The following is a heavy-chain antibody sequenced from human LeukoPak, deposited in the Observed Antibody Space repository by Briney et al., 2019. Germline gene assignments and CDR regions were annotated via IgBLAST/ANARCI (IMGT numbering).Heavy chain of an antibody. V-gene: IGHV3-21*01. Sequence: PGGSLRLSCAASGFIFSDYSMNWVRQAPGKGLEWVSFISSSSGYIYYADSVKGRFTISRDNAKNSLYLQMNSLRVEDTAVYYCARGAGWSDYWGQGTLVTVSS. CDR3: ARGAGWSDY. CDR2: ISSSSGYI. CDR1: GFIFSDYS. D-gene: IGHD6-19*01. J-gene: IGHJ4*02.